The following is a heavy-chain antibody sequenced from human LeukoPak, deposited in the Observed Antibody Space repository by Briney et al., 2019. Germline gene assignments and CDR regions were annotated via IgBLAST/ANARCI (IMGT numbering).Heavy chain of an antibody. V-gene: IGHV3-23*01. CDR1: GFTFSSSA. CDR2: ISASGGST. D-gene: IGHD6-13*01. J-gene: IGHJ6*02. CDR3: AKDPYSSSWSDYYGMDV. Sequence: GGSLILSCAASGFTFSSSAMSWVRQVPGKGLEWVSGISASGGSTYYADSVKGRFTISRDNSKNTLYLQMNSLRAEDTAVYYCAKDPYSSSWSDYYGMDVWGQGTTVTVSS.